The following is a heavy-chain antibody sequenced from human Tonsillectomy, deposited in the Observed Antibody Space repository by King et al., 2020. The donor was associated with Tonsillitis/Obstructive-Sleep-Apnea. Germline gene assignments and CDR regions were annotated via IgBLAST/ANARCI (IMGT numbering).Heavy chain of an antibody. J-gene: IGHJ3*02. CDR1: GGSISSSNW. Sequence: VQLQESGPGLVKPSGTLSLTCAVSGGSISSSNWWSWVRQPPGKGLEWIGEIYHSGSTNYNPSLKSRVTISVDKSKNQFSLKLSSVTAADTAVYYCARGGAYGYCSSTSCRGYDAFDIWGQGTMVTVSS. CDR3: ARGGAYGYCSSTSCRGYDAFDI. CDR2: IYHSGST. D-gene: IGHD2-2*03. V-gene: IGHV4-4*02.